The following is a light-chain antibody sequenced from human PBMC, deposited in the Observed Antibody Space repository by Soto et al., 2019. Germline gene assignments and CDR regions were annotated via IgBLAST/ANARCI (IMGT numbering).Light chain of an antibody. V-gene: IGKV1-5*03. CDR2: KAS. CDR1: QSINSW. J-gene: IGKJ2*01. Sequence: DIPMTQSPSMLSASIGDTVIITCRASQSINSWLAWYQQKPGKAPKLLIHKASTLESGVPSRFSGSESGTEFTLTISSLQPDDFATFYCQQYDRFPYTFGQGTKLEIK. CDR3: QQYDRFPYT.